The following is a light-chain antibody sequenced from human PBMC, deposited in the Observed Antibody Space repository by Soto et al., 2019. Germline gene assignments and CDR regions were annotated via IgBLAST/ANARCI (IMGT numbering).Light chain of an antibody. CDR2: GNS. CDR3: QSYDGGLCVWV. J-gene: IGLJ3*02. V-gene: IGLV1-40*01. CDR1: SSNIGAGYD. Sequence: QSVLTQPPSVSAAPGQTVTISCTGSSSNIGAGYDVHWYQQLPGTAPKLLIYGNSNRPSGVPDRFSGSKSGSSASLAITGRQAEDEADYYCQSYDGGLCVWVFGGGTKLTVL.